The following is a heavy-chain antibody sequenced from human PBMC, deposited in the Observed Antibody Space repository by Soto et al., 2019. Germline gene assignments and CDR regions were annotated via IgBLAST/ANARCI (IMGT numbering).Heavy chain of an antibody. CDR2: ISWNSGTI. D-gene: IGHD6-19*01. CDR3: AKGQVGWLPGDFDY. CDR1: GFTFDDYA. J-gene: IGHJ4*02. V-gene: IGHV3-9*01. Sequence: SLRLSCAVSGFTFDDYAMHWVRQAPGRGLEWVSGISWNSGTIAYADSVKGRFTISRDNAKNSLYLQMNSLRTEDTALYYCAKGQVGWLPGDFDYWGQGT.